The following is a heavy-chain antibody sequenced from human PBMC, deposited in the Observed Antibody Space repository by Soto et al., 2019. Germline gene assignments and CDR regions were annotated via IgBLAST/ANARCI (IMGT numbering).Heavy chain of an antibody. J-gene: IGHJ6*02. CDR3: AREAVVVAARDYYYGMDV. V-gene: IGHV3-21*01. CDR2: ISSSSSYI. Sequence: GGSLRLSCAASGFTFSSYSMNWVRQAPGKGLEWVSSISSSSSYIYYADSVKGRFTISRDNAKNSLYLQMNSLRAADTAVYYCAREAVVVAARDYYYGMDVWGQGTTVTVSS. CDR1: GFTFSSYS. D-gene: IGHD2-15*01.